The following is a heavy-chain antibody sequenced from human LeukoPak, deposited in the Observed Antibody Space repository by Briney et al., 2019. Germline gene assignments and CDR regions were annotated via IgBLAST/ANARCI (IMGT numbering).Heavy chain of an antibody. CDR1: GGSISSYY. CDR3: ARDYYDSSGYYSYYYYYMDV. J-gene: IGHJ6*03. Sequence: SETLSLTCTVSGGSISSYYWSWIRQPAGKGLEWIGRIYTSVSTNYNPSLKGRVTMSVDTSKNQFSLKLSSVTAADTAVYYCARDYYDSSGYYSYYYYYMDVWGKGTTVTVSS. CDR2: IYTSVST. D-gene: IGHD3-22*01. V-gene: IGHV4-4*07.